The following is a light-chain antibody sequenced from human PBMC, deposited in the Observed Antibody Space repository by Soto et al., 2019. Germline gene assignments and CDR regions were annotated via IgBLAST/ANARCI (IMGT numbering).Light chain of an antibody. CDR3: QHFGSATYT. J-gene: IGKJ2*01. V-gene: IGKV3-20*01. Sequence: IVLTQSPGTLSLSPGERATLSCRASHIVSSNYVAWYQQKPGQAPRLLIYDASSRAAGIPERFSGSGSGTDFTLIISRLEPEDFAVYYCQHFGSATYTFGQGTKLEIK. CDR1: HIVSSNY. CDR2: DAS.